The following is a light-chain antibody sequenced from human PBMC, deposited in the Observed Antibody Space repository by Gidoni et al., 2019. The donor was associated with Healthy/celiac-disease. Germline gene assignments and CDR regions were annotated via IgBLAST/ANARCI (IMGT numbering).Light chain of an antibody. Sequence: EIQLTQSPPFLSASVGDRVTITCRASQGISSYLAWYQQKPGKAPKLLIYAASTLQSGVPSRFSGSGSGTEFTLTISSLQPEDFATYYCQQLNSYPVLTFGGGTKLEIK. CDR2: AAS. CDR3: QQLNSYPVLT. CDR1: QGISSY. V-gene: IGKV1-9*01. J-gene: IGKJ4*01.